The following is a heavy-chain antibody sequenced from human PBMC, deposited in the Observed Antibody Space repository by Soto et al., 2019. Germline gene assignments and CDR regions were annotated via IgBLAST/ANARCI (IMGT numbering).Heavy chain of an antibody. Sequence: PGGSLRLSCAASGFTFTDHWMDWVRQAPGKGLESVAHIKQDGSEVIYVDSVKGRFTLSRDNAWNSLSLQMNSLRVGDTAVYYCARDYWGSLDYWGQGVMVTVSS. CDR2: IKQDGSEV. CDR3: ARDYWGSLDY. D-gene: IGHD3-16*01. V-gene: IGHV3-7*03. CDR1: GFTFTDHW. J-gene: IGHJ4*02.